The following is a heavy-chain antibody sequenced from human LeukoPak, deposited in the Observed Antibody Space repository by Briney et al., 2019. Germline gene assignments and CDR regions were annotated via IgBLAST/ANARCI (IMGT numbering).Heavy chain of an antibody. D-gene: IGHD1-1*01. CDR2: INSDGSST. CDR1: GFTFSSYW. J-gene: IGHJ4*02. CDR3: TTYPNDQYFDFDY. Sequence: GGSLRLSCAASGFTFSSYWMHWVRQAPGKGLVWVSRINSDGSSTSYADSVKGRFTISRGNAKNTLYLQMNSLKTEDTAVYYCTTYPNDQYFDFDYWGQGTLVTVSS. V-gene: IGHV3-74*01.